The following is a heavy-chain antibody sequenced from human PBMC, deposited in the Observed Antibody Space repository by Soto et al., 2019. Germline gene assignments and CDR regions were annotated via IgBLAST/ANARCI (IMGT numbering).Heavy chain of an antibody. CDR2: ISYDGSNK. CDR3: ARESSYYGSIDY. D-gene: IGHD3-10*01. J-gene: IGHJ4*02. Sequence: GGSLRLSCAASGFTFSSYAMHWVRQAPGKGLEWVAVISYDGSNKYYADSVKGRFTISRDNSKNTLYLQMNSLRAEDTAVYYCARESSYYGSIDYWGQGTLVTVSS. CDR1: GFTFSSYA. V-gene: IGHV3-30-3*01.